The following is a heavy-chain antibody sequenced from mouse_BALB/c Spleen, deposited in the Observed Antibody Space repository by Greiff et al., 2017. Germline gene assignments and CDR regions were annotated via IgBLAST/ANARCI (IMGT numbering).Heavy chain of an antibody. D-gene: IGHD2-4*01. Sequence: EVKLVESGGGLVKPGGSLKLSCAASGFTFSDYYMYWVRQTPEKRLEWVATISDGGSYTYYPDSVKGRFTISRDNAKNNLYLQMSSLKSEDTAMYYCAREDYDGGRFAYWGQGTLVTVSA. CDR3: AREDYDGGRFAY. J-gene: IGHJ3*01. CDR1: GFTFSDYY. V-gene: IGHV5-4*02. CDR2: ISDGGSYT.